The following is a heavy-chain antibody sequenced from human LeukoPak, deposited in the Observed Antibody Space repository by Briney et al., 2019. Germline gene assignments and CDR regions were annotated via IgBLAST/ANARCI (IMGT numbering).Heavy chain of an antibody. D-gene: IGHD2-21*01. CDR3: AKDQHIVVVIAIRGYYFDY. CDR2: ISGSGGST. J-gene: IGHJ4*02. V-gene: IGHV3-23*01. CDR1: GFTFSSYA. Sequence: GGSLRLSCAASGFTFSSYAMSWVRQAPGKGLEWVSAISGSGGSTYYADSVKGRFTISRDNSKNTLYLQMNSLGAEDTAVYYCAKDQHIVVVIAIRGYYFDYWGQGTLVIVSS.